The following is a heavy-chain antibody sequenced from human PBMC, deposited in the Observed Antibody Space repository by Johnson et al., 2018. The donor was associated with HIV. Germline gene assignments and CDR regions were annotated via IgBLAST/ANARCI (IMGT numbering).Heavy chain of an antibody. Sequence: VQLMESGGGLVQPGGSLRLSCAASGFTFSSYAMSWVRQAPGKGLEWVSAISGSAIYYAGSVKGRFTISRDNAKNSLFLQMNSLRAEDTAVYYCAREMAWEDAFDIWGQGTMVTVSS. J-gene: IGHJ3*02. V-gene: IGHV3-23*01. CDR3: AREMAWEDAFDI. CDR2: ISGSAI. D-gene: IGHD5-24*01. CDR1: GFTFSSYA.